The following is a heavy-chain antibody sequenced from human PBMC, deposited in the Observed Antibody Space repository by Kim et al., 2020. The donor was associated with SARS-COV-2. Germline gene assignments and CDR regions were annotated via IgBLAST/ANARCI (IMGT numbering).Heavy chain of an antibody. V-gene: IGHV1-69*13. Sequence: SVKVSCKASGGTFSSYSISWVRQAPGQGLEWMGGIIPNFGTANYAQKFQGRVTITADESTSTAYMELSSLRSEDTAVYYCARAGGWEPYGSGGWVLDYWGQGTLVTVSS. J-gene: IGHJ4*02. CDR2: IIPNFGTA. CDR3: ARAGGWEPYGSGGWVLDY. CDR1: GGTFSSYS. D-gene: IGHD3-10*01.